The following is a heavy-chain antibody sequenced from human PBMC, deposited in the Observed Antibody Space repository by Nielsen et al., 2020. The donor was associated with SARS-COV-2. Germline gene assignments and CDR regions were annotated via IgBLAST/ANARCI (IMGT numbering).Heavy chain of an antibody. J-gene: IGHJ4*02. Sequence: SETLSLTCTVSGGSISSYYWSWIRQPPGKGLEWIGYIYYSGSTNYNPSLKSRVTISVDTSKNQFSLKLSSVTAADTAVYYCARESLWGSSALVRFPFDYWGQGTLVTVSS. V-gene: IGHV4-59*01. CDR2: IYYSGST. CDR1: GGSISSYY. D-gene: IGHD3-16*01. CDR3: ARESLWGSSALVRFPFDY.